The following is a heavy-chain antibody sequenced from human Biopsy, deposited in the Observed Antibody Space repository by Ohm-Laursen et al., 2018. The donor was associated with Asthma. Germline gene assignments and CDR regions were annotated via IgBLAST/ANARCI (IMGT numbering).Heavy chain of an antibody. J-gene: IGHJ1*01. Sequence: GSLRLSCSASGFSFSNYGMHWVRQVPGKGLEWVANIKHDGTEKNHVDSLKGRFTISRDNAKNSLYLQMNSLRAEDTAVYYCARTFHLWSPYHAEHYQLWGQGTLVTVPS. V-gene: IGHV3-7*01. CDR1: GFSFSNYG. CDR3: ARTFHLWSPYHAEHYQL. CDR2: IKHDGTEK. D-gene: IGHD3-3*02.